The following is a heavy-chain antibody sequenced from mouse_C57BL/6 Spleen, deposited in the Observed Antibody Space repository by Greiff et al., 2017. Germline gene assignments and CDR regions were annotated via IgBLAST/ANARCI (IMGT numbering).Heavy chain of an antibody. V-gene: IGHV5-16*01. D-gene: IGHD1-1*01. CDR2: INSDGSST. CDR1: GFTFSDYY. CDR3: AREDYGRWFAY. J-gene: IGHJ3*01. Sequence: EVKLMESEEGLVQPGSSMKLSCTASGFTFSDYYMAWVRQVPEKGLEWVANINSDGSSTYYLASFKSRFIISRDNAKNILSLQMSRLKSEDAATYCCAREDYGRWFAYWGQGTLVTVSA.